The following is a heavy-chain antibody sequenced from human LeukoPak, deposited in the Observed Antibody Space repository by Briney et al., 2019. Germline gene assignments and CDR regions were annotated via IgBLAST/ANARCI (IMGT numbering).Heavy chain of an antibody. CDR3: ARGRRPHDYGTLFDY. CDR1: GGAITGYY. CDR2: IYYSGST. V-gene: IGHV4-59*01. Sequence: SETLSLTCTVSGGAITGYYWRWIRQPPGKGLEWIGYIYYSGSTNYNPSLKSRVTMSVDTSKKQFSLKLSSVTAADTAVYYCARGRRPHDYGTLFDYWGQGTLVTVSS. D-gene: IGHD4-17*01. J-gene: IGHJ4*02.